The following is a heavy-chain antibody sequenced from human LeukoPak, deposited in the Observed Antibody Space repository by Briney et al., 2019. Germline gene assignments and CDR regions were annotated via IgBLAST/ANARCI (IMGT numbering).Heavy chain of an antibody. CDR3: ARHPSRGWLPPYNWFDP. CDR1: GGSISSGGYY. CDR2: INHSGST. V-gene: IGHV4-30-2*01. Sequence: SQTLSLTCAVSGGSISSGGYYWSWIRQPPGKGLEWIGEINHSGSTNYNPSLKSRVTISVDTSKNQFSLKLSSVTAADTAVYYCARHPSRGWLPPYNWFDPWGQGTLVTVSS. J-gene: IGHJ5*02. D-gene: IGHD6-19*01.